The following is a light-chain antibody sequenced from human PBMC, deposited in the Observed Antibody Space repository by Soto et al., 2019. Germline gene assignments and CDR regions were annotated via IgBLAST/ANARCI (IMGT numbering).Light chain of an antibody. CDR3: KQSRSFPLT. V-gene: IGKV1-27*01. J-gene: IGKJ4*01. Sequence: DIQMTQSPASVSASVGDRVTITCRASQGIINDLAWYQQKPGKVPKLLIYAASTLQSGVPSRFSGSGSGADFSLTISSLQPEDVATYYCKQSRSFPLTFGGGTKVDIK. CDR1: QGIIND. CDR2: AAS.